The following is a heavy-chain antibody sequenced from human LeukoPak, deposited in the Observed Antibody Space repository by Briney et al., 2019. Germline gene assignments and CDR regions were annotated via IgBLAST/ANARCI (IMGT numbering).Heavy chain of an antibody. CDR1: GYTFTSYY. CDR2: INPSGGST. D-gene: IGHD3-10*01. CDR3: ARDGRVTMVRGVILGYYYYGMDV. V-gene: IGHV1-46*01. J-gene: IGHJ6*02. Sequence: GASVKVSCKASGYTFTSYYMHWVRQAPGQGLEWMGIINPSGGSTSYAQKFQGRVTMTRDTSTSTVYMELSSLRSEDTAVYNCARDGRVTMVRGVILGYYYYGMDVWGQGTTVTVSS.